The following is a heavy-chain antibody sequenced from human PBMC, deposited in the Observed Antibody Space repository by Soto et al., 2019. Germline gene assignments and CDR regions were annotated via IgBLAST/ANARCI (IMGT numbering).Heavy chain of an antibody. D-gene: IGHD3-22*01. J-gene: IGHJ6*02. Sequence: GGSLRLSCAASGFTFSSYAMHWIRQAPGKGLEWVAVISYDGSNKYYADSVKGRFTISRDNSKSTLYLQMNSLRAEDTAVYYCARGYYDSSGYSLPDYYYGMDVWGQGTTVTVSS. V-gene: IGHV3-30-3*01. CDR1: GFTFSSYA. CDR2: ISYDGSNK. CDR3: ARGYYDSSGYSLPDYYYGMDV.